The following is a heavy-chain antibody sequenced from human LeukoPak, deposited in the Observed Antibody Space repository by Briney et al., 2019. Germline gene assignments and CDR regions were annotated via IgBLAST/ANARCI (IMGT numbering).Heavy chain of an antibody. CDR2: ISYSGST. J-gene: IGHJ4*02. Sequence: SETLSLTCPVSGGSVSSGNYYWSWIRQPPGKGLEWIGYISYSGSTNYNPSLKSRVTISLDTSKNQFSLKLSSVTAADTAVYYCARALYYYDRWFDYWGQGTLVTVSS. CDR1: GGSVSSGNYY. V-gene: IGHV4-61*01. CDR3: ARALYYYDRWFDY. D-gene: IGHD3-22*01.